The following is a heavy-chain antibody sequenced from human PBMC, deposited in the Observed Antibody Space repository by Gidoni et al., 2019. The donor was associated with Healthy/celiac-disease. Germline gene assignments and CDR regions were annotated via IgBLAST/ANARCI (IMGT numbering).Heavy chain of an antibody. Sequence: QVQLVQSGAEVKKPGSSVKVSCKASGGTFSSYAISWVRQAPGHGLEWMGGIIPIFGTANYAQKFQGRVTITADESTSTAYMELSSLRSEDTAVYYCASPGAVAGSYYYYGMDVWGQGTTVTVSS. CDR1: GGTFSSYA. CDR2: IIPIFGTA. CDR3: ASPGAVAGSYYYYGMDV. D-gene: IGHD6-19*01. J-gene: IGHJ6*02. V-gene: IGHV1-69*01.